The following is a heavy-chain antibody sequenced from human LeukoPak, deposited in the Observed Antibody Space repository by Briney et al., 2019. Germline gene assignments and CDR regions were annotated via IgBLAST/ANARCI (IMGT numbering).Heavy chain of an antibody. CDR2: IKPSGGAT. J-gene: IGHJ3*02. V-gene: IGHV1-46*01. CDR1: GYTFTGYY. CDR3: ARVGFRVRARAAFDI. Sequence: ASVKVSCKASGYTFTGYYMHWVRQAPGQGLEWMGIIKPSGGATTYAQNFQGRVTMTRDTSTSTVYMELSSLRSEDTAVYYCARVGFRVRARAAFDIWGQGTMVTVSS. D-gene: IGHD3-10*01.